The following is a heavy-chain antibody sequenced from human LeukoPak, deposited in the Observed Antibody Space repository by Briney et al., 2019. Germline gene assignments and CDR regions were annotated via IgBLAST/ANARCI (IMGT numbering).Heavy chain of an antibody. CDR1: GFTFSNAW. Sequence: GGSLRLSCAASGFTFSNAWMSWVRQAPGKGLEWVGRIKSKTDGGTTDYAAPVKGRFTISRDDPKNTLYLQMNSLKTEGTAVYYCTTDPPVTMVRGVTWGQGTLVTVSS. D-gene: IGHD3-10*01. CDR2: IKSKTDGGTT. CDR3: TTDPPVTMVRGVT. J-gene: IGHJ5*02. V-gene: IGHV3-15*01.